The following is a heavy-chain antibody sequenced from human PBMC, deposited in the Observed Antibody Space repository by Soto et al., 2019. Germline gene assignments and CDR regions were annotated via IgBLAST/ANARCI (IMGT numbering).Heavy chain of an antibody. Sequence: SETLSLTCTVSGGSISSYYWSWIRQPPGKGLEWIGYIYYSGSTNYNPSLKSRVTISVDTSKNQFSLKLSSVTAADTAVYYCARAPPTYDFDPWGQGTLVTVSS. CDR2: IYYSGST. CDR1: GGSISSYY. J-gene: IGHJ5*02. V-gene: IGHV4-59*01. D-gene: IGHD3-3*01. CDR3: ARAPPTYDFDP.